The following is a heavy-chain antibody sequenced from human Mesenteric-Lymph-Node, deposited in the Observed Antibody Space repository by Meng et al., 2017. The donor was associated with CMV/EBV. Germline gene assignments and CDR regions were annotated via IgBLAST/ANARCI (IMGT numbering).Heavy chain of an antibody. V-gene: IGHV4-34*01. CDR1: CGSFSGYY. CDR2: INHSGST. J-gene: IGHJ4*02. CDR3: ARGSSYDILTGYFDY. Sequence: VLFNPWGAGLLKPSETLSVTCAVYCGSFSGYYWNWIRQSPEKGLEWIGEINHSGSTTYNPSFTSRIIISVDTSTNQISLNMSSVTAADTAVYYCARGSSYDILTGYFDYWGQGALVTVSS. D-gene: IGHD3-9*01.